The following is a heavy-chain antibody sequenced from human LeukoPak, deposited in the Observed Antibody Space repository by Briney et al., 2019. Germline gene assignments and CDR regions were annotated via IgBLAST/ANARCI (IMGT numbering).Heavy chain of an antibody. V-gene: IGHV3-74*01. CDR3: GREWGRSGWTDN. D-gene: IGHD6-19*01. Sequence: GGSLRLSCAASGFTFSSYWMHWVRQAPGKGLVWVSRINSDGRITDYADSVKGRFTISRDNANDTVYLQMNSLRADDTAVYYCGREWGRSGWTDNWGQGTLVTVSS. CDR2: INSDGRIT. CDR1: GFTFSSYW. J-gene: IGHJ4*02.